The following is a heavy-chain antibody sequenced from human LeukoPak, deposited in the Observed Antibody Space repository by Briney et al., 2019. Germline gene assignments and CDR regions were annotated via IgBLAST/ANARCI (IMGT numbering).Heavy chain of an antibody. CDR2: ITGSGGST. V-gene: IGHV3-23*01. J-gene: IGHJ2*01. CDR3: AKGNLGERLDWYFDL. D-gene: IGHD3-16*01. Sequence: GGSLRLSCAASGFTFNIYGMSWVRQAPGSGLEWVSGITGSGGSTYYADSVKGRFTISRDNSKTTLYLQMNSLRAEDTAVYYCAKGNLGERLDWYFDLWGRGTLVTVSS. CDR1: GFTFNIYG.